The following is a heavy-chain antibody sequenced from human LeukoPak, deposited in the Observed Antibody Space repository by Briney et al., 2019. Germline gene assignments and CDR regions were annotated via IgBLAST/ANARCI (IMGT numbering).Heavy chain of an antibody. Sequence: SSETLSLTCTVSGGSISSSSYYWGWIRQAPGKGLEWIGSIYYSGSTYYNPSLKSRVTISVDTSKNQFSLRLSSVTAADTAIYYCARGPFRGTGDGALDIWGQGTMVTVS. J-gene: IGHJ3*02. CDR1: GGSISSSSYY. V-gene: IGHV4-39*07. CDR2: IYYSGST. D-gene: IGHD1-26*01. CDR3: ARGPFRGTGDGALDI.